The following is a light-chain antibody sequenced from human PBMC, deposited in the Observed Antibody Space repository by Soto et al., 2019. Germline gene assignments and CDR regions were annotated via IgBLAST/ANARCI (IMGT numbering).Light chain of an antibody. Sequence: DIQMTQSPSTLSASVGDRVTITCRASQRISSWLAWYQQKPGKAPKLLIYDASSLESGVSSRFSGSGSGTEFTLTISTLQPDDFATYYCQQYNSYPWTFGQGTKVDIK. CDR3: QQYNSYPWT. J-gene: IGKJ1*01. CDR2: DAS. CDR1: QRISSW. V-gene: IGKV1-5*01.